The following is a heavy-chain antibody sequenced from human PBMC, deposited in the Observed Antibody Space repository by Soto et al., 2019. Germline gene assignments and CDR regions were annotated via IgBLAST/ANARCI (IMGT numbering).Heavy chain of an antibody. Sequence: GGSLRLSCAASGFMFSIYAMSWVRQAPGKGLEWVSAISGSGGNTYYADSVKGRFTISRDNSKNTLYLQMNSLKTEDTAVYYCTTDPVTMIVVVPSSGWGQGTLVTVSS. CDR1: GFMFSIYA. CDR2: ISGSGGNT. J-gene: IGHJ4*02. V-gene: IGHV3-23*01. D-gene: IGHD3-22*01. CDR3: TTDPVTMIVVVPSSG.